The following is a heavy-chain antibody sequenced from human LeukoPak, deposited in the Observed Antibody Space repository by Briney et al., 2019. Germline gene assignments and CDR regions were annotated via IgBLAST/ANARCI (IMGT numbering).Heavy chain of an antibody. CDR2: ISYSGST. Sequence: SETLSLTCTVSGDSISSYYWSWIRQPPGKGLEWIGYISYSGSTNFNPSLKSRVTISVDTSKNQFSLKLSSVTAADTAVYYCARVDRSGYYYPHYFDYWGQGTLVTVSS. CDR1: GDSISSYY. J-gene: IGHJ4*02. D-gene: IGHD3-22*01. CDR3: ARVDRSGYYYPHYFDY. V-gene: IGHV4-59*01.